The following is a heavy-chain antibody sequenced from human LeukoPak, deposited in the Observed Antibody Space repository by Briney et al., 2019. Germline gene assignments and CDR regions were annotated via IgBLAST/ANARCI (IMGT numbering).Heavy chain of an antibody. CDR1: GYTFTSYH. CDR3: ARAQGSYYHYYMGV. J-gene: IGHJ6*03. CDR2: INPSGGSP. V-gene: IGHV1-46*01. Sequence: ASVKVSCKASGYTFTSYHLHWVRQAPGQGLEWMGIINPSGGSPNYAQKFQGRVTMTRDMSTSTVNMELSSLRSEDTAVYYCARAQGSYYHYYMGVWGKGTTVTVSS. D-gene: IGHD1-26*01.